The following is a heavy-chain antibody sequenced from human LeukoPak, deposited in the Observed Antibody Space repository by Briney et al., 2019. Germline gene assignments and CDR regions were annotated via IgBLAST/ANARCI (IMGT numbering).Heavy chain of an antibody. Sequence: SETLSLTCTVSGGSITNYYWSWIRQPPGKGLEWIGFSYYNGNTNYNPSLKSRVTISVDMSKNQFSLKLSSVTAADTAVYYCARSTHGTTVTTLYYYYYMNVWGKGTTVTVSS. CDR2: SYYNGNT. CDR1: GGSITNYY. D-gene: IGHD4-17*01. CDR3: ARSTHGTTVTTLYYYYYMNV. J-gene: IGHJ6*03. V-gene: IGHV4-59*01.